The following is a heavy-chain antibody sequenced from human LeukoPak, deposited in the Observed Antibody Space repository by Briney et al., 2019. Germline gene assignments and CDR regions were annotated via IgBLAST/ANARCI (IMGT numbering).Heavy chain of an antibody. D-gene: IGHD3-22*01. CDR2: ISSSSSYI. CDR1: GFTFSSYS. V-gene: IGHV3-21*04. J-gene: IGHJ4*02. Sequence: GGSLRLSCAASGFTFSSYSMNWVRQAPGKGLEWVSSISSSSSYIYYADSVKGRFTISRDNSKNTLYLQMNSLRAEDTAVYYCETDYYDSSGYYGYWGQGTLVTVSS. CDR3: ETDYYDSSGYYGY.